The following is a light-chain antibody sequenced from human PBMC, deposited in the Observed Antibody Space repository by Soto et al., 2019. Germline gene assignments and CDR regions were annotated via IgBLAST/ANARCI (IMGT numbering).Light chain of an antibody. V-gene: IGLV2-14*01. J-gene: IGLJ1*01. CDR2: EVS. CDR1: ASDTGGYAY. Sequence: QSPLTQPASVSGSPGQSITMSGAGTASDTGGYAYVSWYQQHPGKAPKVMIYEVSNRPSGVSNRFSGSRSGNTASLTISGLQAEDEADYYCSSFSITSTLYVFGSGTKVTVL. CDR3: SSFSITSTLYV.